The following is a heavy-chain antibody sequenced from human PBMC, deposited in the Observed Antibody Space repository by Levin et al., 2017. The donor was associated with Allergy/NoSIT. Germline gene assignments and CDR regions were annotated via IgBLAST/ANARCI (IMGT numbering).Heavy chain of an antibody. D-gene: IGHD6-6*01. J-gene: IGHJ4*02. Sequence: PSETLSLTCTVSGGSISSSSYYWGWIRQPPGKGLEWIGSIYYSGSTYYNPSLKSRVTISVDTSKNQFSLKLSSVTAADTAVYYCARHGAVSSIWFDYWGQGTLVTVSS. CDR1: GGSISSSSYY. CDR2: IYYSGST. CDR3: ARHGAVSSIWFDY. V-gene: IGHV4-39*01.